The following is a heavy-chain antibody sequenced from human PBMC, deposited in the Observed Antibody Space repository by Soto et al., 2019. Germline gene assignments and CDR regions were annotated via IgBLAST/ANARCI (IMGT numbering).Heavy chain of an antibody. CDR1: GGSVSNSHYY. V-gene: IGHV4-39*01. Sequence: PXETLSLTFTVSGGSVSNSHYYWSWIRQSPGKGLEWIGSVYYRGRSYSKSSVKSRVTISVDTSKNQFSLNLNSVTASDTAVYYCVSKRNSVLTQAYFDYWGPGALVTVSS. CDR3: VSKRNSVLTQAYFDY. J-gene: IGHJ4*02. D-gene: IGHD2-8*01. CDR2: VYYRGRS.